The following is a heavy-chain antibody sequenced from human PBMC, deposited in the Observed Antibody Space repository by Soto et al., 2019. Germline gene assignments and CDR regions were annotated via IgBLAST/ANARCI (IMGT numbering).Heavy chain of an antibody. CDR1: GGSISSSSYY. J-gene: IGHJ2*01. D-gene: IGHD3-3*01. CDR2: IYYSGST. V-gene: IGHV4-39*01. CDR3: ARRWRGSLNWYFDL. Sequence: KPSETLSLTCTVSGGSISSSSYYWGWIRQPPGKGLEWIGSIYYSGSTYYNPSLKSRVTISVDTSKNQFSLKLSSVTAADTAVYYCARRWRGSLNWYFDLWGRGTLVTV.